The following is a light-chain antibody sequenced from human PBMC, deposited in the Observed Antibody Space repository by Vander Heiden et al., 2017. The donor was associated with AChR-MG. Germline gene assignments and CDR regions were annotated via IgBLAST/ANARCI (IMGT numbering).Light chain of an antibody. CDR3: QQCCNWPIT. CDR2: DAS. CDR1: QNDNSC. Sequence: EIVLTQSPATLPLSPGERATLPCRASQNDNSCLAWYQQKPGQAPRLLIYDASNRATGIPARFSGSGSGTDFTLTISSLEPEDFAVYYCQQCCNWPITFGQGTRLEIK. V-gene: IGKV3-11*01. J-gene: IGKJ5*01.